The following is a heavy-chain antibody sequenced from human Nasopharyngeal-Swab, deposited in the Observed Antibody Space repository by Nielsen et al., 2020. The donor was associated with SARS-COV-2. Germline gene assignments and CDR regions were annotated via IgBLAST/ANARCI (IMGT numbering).Heavy chain of an antibody. CDR2: IRHSGTT. J-gene: IGHJ6*03. CDR1: GGPFSGYY. Sequence: SETLSLACAFCGGPFSGYYWSWIRQPPGKGLEWIGEIRHSGTTNYNPSLKGRVTISVDTSKNQFSLNLSSVTAADTAVYYCARGEKYSYAFGYYYHMDVWGKGTTVTVSS. V-gene: IGHV4-34*01. CDR3: ARGEKYSYAFGYYYHMDV. D-gene: IGHD5-18*01.